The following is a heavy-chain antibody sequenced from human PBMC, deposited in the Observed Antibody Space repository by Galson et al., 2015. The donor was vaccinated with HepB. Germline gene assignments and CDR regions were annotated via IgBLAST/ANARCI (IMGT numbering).Heavy chain of an antibody. Sequence: SLRLSCATSGFTFSDYYMAWVRQAPGKGLEWVSYISSSGHYTNTEDALKGRFTISRDNAKNTLYLQMNSLRAEDTAVYYCARDPYSSSNDGFDIWGQGTMVTVSS. V-gene: IGHV3-11*06. CDR1: GFTFSDYY. CDR3: ARDPYSSSNDGFDI. D-gene: IGHD3-22*01. CDR2: ISSSGHYT. J-gene: IGHJ3*02.